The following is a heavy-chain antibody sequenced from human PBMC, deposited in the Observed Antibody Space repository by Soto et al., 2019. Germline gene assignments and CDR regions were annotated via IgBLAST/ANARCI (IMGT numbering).Heavy chain of an antibody. D-gene: IGHD4-4*01. Sequence: SVKVSCKASGYTFSNFAMHWVRQAPGQGLEWMGRIIPIISIINYAQKFQGRVTISADKFTGTAYMELTGMRSDDTAVYYCAGDPDSHYNDSHASSYPWGQGTLVTVSS. CDR3: AGDPDSHYNDSHASSYP. CDR2: IIPIISII. J-gene: IGHJ5*02. V-gene: IGHV1-69*04. CDR1: GYTFSNFA.